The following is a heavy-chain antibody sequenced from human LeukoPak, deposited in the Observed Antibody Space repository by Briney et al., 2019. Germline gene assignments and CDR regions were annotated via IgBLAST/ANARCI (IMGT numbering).Heavy chain of an antibody. CDR3: ARDSDYGDYVDDY. D-gene: IGHD4-17*01. CDR1: GXTFXGYY. V-gene: IGHV1-2*02. J-gene: IGHJ4*02. Sequence: VASVKVSCKASGXTFXGYYXXXXRXXPXXXXXXXGWINPNSGGTNYAQKFQGRVTMTRDTSISTAYMELSRLRSDDTAVYYCARDSDYGDYVDDYWGQGTLVTVSS. CDR2: INPNSGGT.